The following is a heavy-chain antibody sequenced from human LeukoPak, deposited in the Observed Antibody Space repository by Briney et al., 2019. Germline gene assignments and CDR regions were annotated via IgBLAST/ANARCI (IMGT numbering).Heavy chain of an antibody. CDR1: GYTFTSYD. CDR2: MNPNSGNT. D-gene: IGHD6-13*01. CDR3: ARGMGNYYYYGMDV. V-gene: IGHV1-8*01. J-gene: IGHJ6*02. Sequence: ASVKVSCKSSGYTFTSYDIHWVRQATGQGLAWMGWMNPNSGNTGYAQKFQGRVTMTRNTSISTAYKELSSLRSEDTAVYYCARGMGNYYYYGMDVWGQGTTVTVSS.